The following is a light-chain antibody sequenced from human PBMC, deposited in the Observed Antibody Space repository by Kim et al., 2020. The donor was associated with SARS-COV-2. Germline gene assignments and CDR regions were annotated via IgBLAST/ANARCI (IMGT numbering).Light chain of an antibody. CDR1: SGHSRYA. CDR2: VNSDGSH. CDR3: QTWGADIHVV. Sequence: QPVLTQSPSASASLGASVKLTCTLSSGHSRYAIAWHQQQPEKGPRYLMKVNSDGSHSKGDGIPDRFSGSSSGAERYLTISSLQSEDEADYYCQTWGADIHVVFGGGTQLTVL. V-gene: IGLV4-69*01. J-gene: IGLJ2*01.